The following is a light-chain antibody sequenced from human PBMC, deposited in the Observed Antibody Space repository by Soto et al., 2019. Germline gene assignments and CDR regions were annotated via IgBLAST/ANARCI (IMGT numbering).Light chain of an antibody. CDR3: QQRSNWPLT. Sequence: EIVLTQSPATLSLSPGERATLSCRASQSISNFLAWYQQKPGQAPRLLIFDASNRATDIPARFSASGSVTDFTLTISSLEPEDFAIYYCQQRSNWPLTFGGGTKVEIK. CDR2: DAS. J-gene: IGKJ4*01. V-gene: IGKV3-11*01. CDR1: QSISNF.